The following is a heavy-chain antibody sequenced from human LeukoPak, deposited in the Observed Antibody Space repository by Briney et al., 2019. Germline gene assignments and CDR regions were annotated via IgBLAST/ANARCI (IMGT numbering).Heavy chain of an antibody. Sequence: GGSLRLSCAASGSTFSSYAMSWVRQAPGKGLEWVSAISGSGGSTYYADSVKGRFTISRDNSKNTLYLQMNSLRAEDTAVYYCAKDRSWDSRPIDYWGQGTLVTVSS. CDR3: AKDRSWDSRPIDY. CDR2: ISGSGGST. V-gene: IGHV3-23*01. D-gene: IGHD3-22*01. J-gene: IGHJ4*02. CDR1: GSTFSSYA.